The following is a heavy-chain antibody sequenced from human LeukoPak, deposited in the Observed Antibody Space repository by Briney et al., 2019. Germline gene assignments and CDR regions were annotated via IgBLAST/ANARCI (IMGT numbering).Heavy chain of an antibody. J-gene: IGHJ5*01. CDR1: GGSISNSY. D-gene: IGHD6-13*01. Sequence: SDTLSLTCTVSGGSISNSYWSWIRQPAGKGLEWIGRIYPTDITTYNPSLKSRVTLSVDTSKNQFSLKVNSVTAADAAVYYCARGPGQLTSECFDSWGQGILVTVSS. CDR3: ARGPGQLTSECFDS. CDR2: IYPTDIT. V-gene: IGHV4-4*07.